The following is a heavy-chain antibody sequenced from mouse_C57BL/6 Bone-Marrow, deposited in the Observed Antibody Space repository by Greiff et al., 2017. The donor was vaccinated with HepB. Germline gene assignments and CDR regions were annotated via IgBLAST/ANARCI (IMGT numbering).Heavy chain of an antibody. D-gene: IGHD1-1*01. V-gene: IGHV1-61*01. Sequence: QVQLQQPGAELVRPGSSVKLSCKASGYTFTSYWMDWVKQRPGQGLEWIGNIYPSDSETHYNQKFKDKATLTVDKSSSTAYMQLSSLTSEDSAVYYCAIKEEGNYYGSSYWYFDVWGTGTTVTVSS. J-gene: IGHJ1*03. CDR2: IYPSDSET. CDR3: AIKEEGNYYGSSYWYFDV. CDR1: GYTFTSYW.